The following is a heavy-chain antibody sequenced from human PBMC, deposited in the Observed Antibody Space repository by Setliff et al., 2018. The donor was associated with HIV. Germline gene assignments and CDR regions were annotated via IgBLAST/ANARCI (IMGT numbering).Heavy chain of an antibody. J-gene: IGHJ6*03. Sequence: GASVKVSCAASGFTFSSYSMNWVRQAPGKGLGWVSYISSSSSTIYYADSVTGRFTISRDNAKNSLYLQMNSLRAEDTAVYYCAREGSSWPYYYYYMDVWGKGTTVTVSS. CDR1: GFTFSSYS. CDR3: AREGSSWPYYYYYMDV. V-gene: IGHV3-48*01. D-gene: IGHD6-13*01. CDR2: ISSSSSTI.